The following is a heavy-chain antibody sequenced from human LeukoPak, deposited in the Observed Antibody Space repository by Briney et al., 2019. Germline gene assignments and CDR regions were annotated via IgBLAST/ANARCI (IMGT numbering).Heavy chain of an antibody. Sequence: GGSLRLSCVASGLTFSGQWMNWVRQAPGQGLEWAANIKHDGSEKYYVDSVKGRFTISREDGKNSLSLQMNNVRAEDTAVYYCAYTNNLYHWGQGTLVVVSS. CDR1: GLTFSGQW. V-gene: IGHV3-7*01. D-gene: IGHD3-16*01. J-gene: IGHJ5*02. CDR2: IKHDGSEK. CDR3: AYTNNLYH.